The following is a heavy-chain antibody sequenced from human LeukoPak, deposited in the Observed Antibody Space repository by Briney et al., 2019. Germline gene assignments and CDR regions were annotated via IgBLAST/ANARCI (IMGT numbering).Heavy chain of an antibody. J-gene: IGHJ5*02. V-gene: IGHV1-69*05. Sequence: SVKVSCKTSGGTFNNSAISWVRQAPGQGLEWLGGIMPLFGTAGYAQKFQGRVTITKDESTRTVYLELTSLTSDDTAVYYCARDVHGDYGSGWFDPWSQGTLVSVSS. CDR3: ARDVHGDYGSGWFDP. CDR2: IMPLFGTA. CDR1: GGTFNNSA. D-gene: IGHD4-17*01.